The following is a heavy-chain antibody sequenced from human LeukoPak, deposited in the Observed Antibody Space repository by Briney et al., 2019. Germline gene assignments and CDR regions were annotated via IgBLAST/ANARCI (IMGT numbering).Heavy chain of an antibody. CDR2: ISYDGTNK. Sequence: PGGSLRLSCAASGFTFSSYVMHWVRQAPGKGLEWVAVISYDGTNKYYADSVKGRFNISRDNSKNTVYLQMNSLRAEDTAVYYCAKGRYYPKDFFDYWGQGTLVTVSS. D-gene: IGHD3-10*01. CDR3: AKGRYYPKDFFDY. J-gene: IGHJ4*02. CDR1: GFTFSSYV. V-gene: IGHV3-30*18.